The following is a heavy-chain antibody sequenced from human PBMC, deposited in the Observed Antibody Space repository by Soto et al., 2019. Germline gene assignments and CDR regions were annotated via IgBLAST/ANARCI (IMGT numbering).Heavy chain of an antibody. CDR1: GGSISSGDYF. D-gene: IGHD3-9*01. V-gene: IGHV4-30-4*01. CDR3: ARGLVIRPYYYHGMDV. J-gene: IGHJ6*02. CDR2: ISSIGST. Sequence: QVQLQESGPGLVKPSQTLSLTCTVSGGSISSGDYFWCWIRQSPGKGLEWIGYISSIGSTYYNPSLKSRVSVSRDTSKNQFSLKLSSVTTTDTAVYYCARGLVIRPYYYHGMDVWGQGTTVTVSS.